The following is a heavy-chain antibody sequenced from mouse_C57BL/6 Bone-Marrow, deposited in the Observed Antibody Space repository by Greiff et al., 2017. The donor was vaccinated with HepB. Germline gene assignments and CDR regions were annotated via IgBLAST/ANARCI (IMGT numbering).Heavy chain of an antibody. CDR2: IRSKSSNYAT. Sequence: EVQLVESGGGLVQPKGSLKLSCAASGFTFNTYAMHWVRQAPGKGLEWVARIRSKSSNYATYYADSVKDRFTISRDDSQSMLYLQMNNLKTEDKAMYYCVRGYSNYVRYWYFDVWGTGTTVTVSS. CDR3: VRGYSNYVRYWYFDV. J-gene: IGHJ1*03. V-gene: IGHV10-3*01. CDR1: GFTFNTYA. D-gene: IGHD2-5*01.